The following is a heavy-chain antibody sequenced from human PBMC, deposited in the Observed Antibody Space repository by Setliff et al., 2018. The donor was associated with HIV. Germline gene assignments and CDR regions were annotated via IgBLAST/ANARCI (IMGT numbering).Heavy chain of an antibody. J-gene: IGHJ4*02. CDR2: IYNSGYS. CDR1: GASISSYY. CDR3: ARESPDGLDY. Sequence: PSETLSLTCKVSGASISSYYWSWVRQPPGKGLEWIGYIYNSGYSNSKPSLKSRVTMSLDTSKNQFSLELTSVTAADTAVYFCARESPDGLDYWGQGTLVTVSS. V-gene: IGHV4-59*01. D-gene: IGHD2-8*01.